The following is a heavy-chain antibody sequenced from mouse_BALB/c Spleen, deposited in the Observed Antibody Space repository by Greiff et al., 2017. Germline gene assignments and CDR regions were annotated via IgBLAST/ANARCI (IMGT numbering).Heavy chain of an antibody. Sequence: VQLKESGAELVKPGASVKLSCTASGFNIKDTYMHWVKQRPEQGLEWIGRIDPANGNTKYDPKFQGKATITADTSSNTAYLQLSSLTSEDTAVYYCARGGYDGYLYYFDYWGQGTTLTVSS. J-gene: IGHJ2*01. V-gene: IGHV14-3*02. CDR3: ARGGYDGYLYYFDY. CDR2: IDPANGNT. D-gene: IGHD2-3*01. CDR1: GFNIKDTY.